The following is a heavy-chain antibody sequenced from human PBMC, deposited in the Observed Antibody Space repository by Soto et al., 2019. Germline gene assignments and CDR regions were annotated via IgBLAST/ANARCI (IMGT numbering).Heavy chain of an antibody. CDR1: GGSINSYY. Sequence: PSETLSLTYTVSGGSINSYYWSWIRQPPGKGLEWIGYIYYSGSTNYNPSLKSRATISVDTSKNQFTLKLSSVTAADTAVYYCARVPWQWLGGYAFDIWGQGTMVTVSS. CDR3: ARVPWQWLGGYAFDI. CDR2: IYYSGST. V-gene: IGHV4-59*01. J-gene: IGHJ3*02. D-gene: IGHD6-19*01.